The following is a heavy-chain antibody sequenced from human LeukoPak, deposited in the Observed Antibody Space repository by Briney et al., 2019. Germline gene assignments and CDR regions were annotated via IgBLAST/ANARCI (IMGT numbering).Heavy chain of an antibody. Sequence: PGGSLRLSRAASGFTFSSYWMHWVRQAPGKGLVWVSRINSDGSSTSYADSVKGRFTISRDNAKNSLYLQMNSLRAEDTAVYYCARGLGSYAYSDAFYIWGQGTMVTVSS. V-gene: IGHV3-74*01. CDR1: GFTFSSYW. CDR2: INSDGSST. CDR3: ARGLGSYAYSDAFYI. J-gene: IGHJ3*02. D-gene: IGHD5-18*01.